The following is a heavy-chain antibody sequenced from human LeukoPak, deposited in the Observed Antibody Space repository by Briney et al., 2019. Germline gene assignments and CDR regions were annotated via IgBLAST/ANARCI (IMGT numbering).Heavy chain of an antibody. D-gene: IGHD2-2*01. CDR3: AKVDIVVVPAATLFDY. CDR1: GFTFSSYA. CDR2: ISGSGGST. V-gene: IGHV3-23*01. Sequence: GGSLRLSCAASGFTFSSYAMSWVRQAPGKGLEWVSAISGSGGSTYYADSVKGRFTISRDNSKNTLYLQMNSLRAEDTAVYYCAKVDIVVVPAATLFDYWGQGTLVTVSS. J-gene: IGHJ4*02.